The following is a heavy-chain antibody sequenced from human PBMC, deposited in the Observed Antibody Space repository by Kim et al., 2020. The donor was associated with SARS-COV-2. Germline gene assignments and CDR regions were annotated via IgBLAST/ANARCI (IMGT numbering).Heavy chain of an antibody. D-gene: IGHD6-13*01. Sequence: ASVKVSCKASGYTFTGYYMHWVRQAPGQGLEWMGWINPNSGGTNYAQKFQGRVTMTRDTSISTAYMELSRLRSDDTAVYYCATARPTANIAAAPQHWGQGTLVTVSS. V-gene: IGHV1-2*02. CDR2: INPNSGGT. CDR3: ATARPTANIAAAPQH. CDR1: GYTFTGYY. J-gene: IGHJ1*01.